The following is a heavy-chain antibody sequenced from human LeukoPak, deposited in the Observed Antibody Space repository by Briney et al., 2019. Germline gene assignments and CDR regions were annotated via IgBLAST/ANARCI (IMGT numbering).Heavy chain of an antibody. CDR2: IYTSGST. CDR1: GGSISSGSYY. D-gene: IGHD3-10*01. CDR3: ARGKISSGTVYVLLKRYYYYMDV. V-gene: IGHV4-61*02. J-gene: IGHJ6*03. Sequence: PSETLSLTCTVSGGSISSGSYYWSWIRQPAGKGLEWIGRIYTSGSTNYNPSLKSRVTISVDTSKNQFSLKLSSVTAADTAVYYCARGKISSGTVYVLLKRYYYYMDVWGKGTTVTVSS.